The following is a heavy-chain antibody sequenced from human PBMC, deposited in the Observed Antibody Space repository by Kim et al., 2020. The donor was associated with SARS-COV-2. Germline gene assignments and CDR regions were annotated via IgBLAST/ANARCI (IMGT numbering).Heavy chain of an antibody. J-gene: IGHJ4*02. Sequence: ASVKVSCKASGYSFTSYFMHWVRQAPGQGLEWMGVINPSGATTSYVQKFQGRITMTRDTSTSTVYMELSSLRSDDTAVYYCVREVVDSCNTNCYHLDYWGQGTLVTVSS. D-gene: IGHD2-2*01. V-gene: IGHV1-46*01. CDR3: VREVVDSCNTNCYHLDY. CDR2: INPSGATT. CDR1: GYSFTSYF.